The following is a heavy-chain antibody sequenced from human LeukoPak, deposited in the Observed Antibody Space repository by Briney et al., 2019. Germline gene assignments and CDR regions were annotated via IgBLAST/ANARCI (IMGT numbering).Heavy chain of an antibody. Sequence: PGGSLRLSCAASGFTFSSYGMHWVRQAPGKGLEWVAFIRYDGSNKYYADSVKGRFTITRDNSKNTLYLQMNSLRAEDTAVYYCAKDPLLRFLEAATYMDVWGKGTTVTVSS. D-gene: IGHD3-3*01. V-gene: IGHV3-30*02. CDR2: IRYDGSNK. CDR1: GFTFSSYG. CDR3: AKDPLLRFLEAATYMDV. J-gene: IGHJ6*03.